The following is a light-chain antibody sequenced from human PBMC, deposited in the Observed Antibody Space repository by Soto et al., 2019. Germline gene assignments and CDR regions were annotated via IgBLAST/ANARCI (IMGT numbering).Light chain of an antibody. CDR2: GNN. CDR3: HSYDNSLSADV. CDR1: SSNIGAGYD. V-gene: IGLV1-40*01. J-gene: IGLJ1*01. Sequence: QSVPTQPPSVSGAPGQRVTISCTGSSSNIGAGYDVHWYQQPPGTAPKLLIYGNNNRPSGVPDRFSGSKSGTSASLAITGLRAEDETDYYCHSYDNSLSADVFGTGTKLTVL.